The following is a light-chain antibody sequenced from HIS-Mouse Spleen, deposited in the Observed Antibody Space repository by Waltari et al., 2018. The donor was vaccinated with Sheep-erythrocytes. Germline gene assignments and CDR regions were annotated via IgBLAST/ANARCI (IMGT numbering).Light chain of an antibody. Sequence: QSALTQPPSASGSPGQSVTISCTGTSSDVGGYNYVSWYQQPPGKAPKPMIYEVSKQPSGVPDRFSGSKSGNTASLTVSGLQAEDEADYYCSSYAGSNNWVFGGGTKLTVL. J-gene: IGLJ3*02. CDR3: SSYAGSNNWV. CDR2: EVS. V-gene: IGLV2-8*01. CDR1: SSDVGGYNY.